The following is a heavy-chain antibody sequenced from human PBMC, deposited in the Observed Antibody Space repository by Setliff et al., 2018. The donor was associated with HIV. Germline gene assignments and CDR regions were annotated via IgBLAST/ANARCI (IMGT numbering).Heavy chain of an antibody. CDR2: TYYRSKWNS. V-gene: IGHV6-1*01. Sequence: PSQTLSLTCAISGDSVSSKSAAWNWLRQSPSRGLEWLGRTYYRSKWNSDYAPSVKSRVTINPDTSKNKFSLQLNSVTPEDTAVYYCARGGDWDDNYYMDVWGTGTTVTVSS. CDR1: GDSVSSKSAA. CDR3: ARGGDWDDNYYMDV. J-gene: IGHJ6*03. D-gene: IGHD1-1*01.